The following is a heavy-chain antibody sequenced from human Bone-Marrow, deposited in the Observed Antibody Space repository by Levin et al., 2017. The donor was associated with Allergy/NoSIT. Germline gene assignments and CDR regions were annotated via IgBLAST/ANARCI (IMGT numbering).Heavy chain of an antibody. D-gene: IGHD4-23*01. Sequence: SFSVSGFTFNNYAMSWVRQAPGKFLSFFSSLPPRFRPSSAASVKGRFTVSRDNSKNTLYLQMNSLRADDTAVYYCAKEMTTVVPVFDYWGQGTLVTVSS. V-gene: IGHV3-23*01. CDR3: AKEMTTVVPVFDY. CDR1: GFTFNNYA. CDR2: LPPRFRP. J-gene: IGHJ4*02.